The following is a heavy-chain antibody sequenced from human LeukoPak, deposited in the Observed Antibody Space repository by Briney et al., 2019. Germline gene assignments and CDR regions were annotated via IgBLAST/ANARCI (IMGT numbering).Heavy chain of an antibody. CDR2: IRYDGSNK. CDR1: GFTFSSYG. D-gene: IGHD3-10*01. Sequence: GGSLRLSCAASGFTFSSYGMHWVRQAPGKGLGRVAFIRYDGSNKYYADSVKGRFTISRDNSKNTLYLQMNSLRAEDTAVYYCAKDGLALLWFGELPLFDYWGQGTLVTVSS. CDR3: AKDGLALLWFGELPLFDY. J-gene: IGHJ4*02. V-gene: IGHV3-30*02.